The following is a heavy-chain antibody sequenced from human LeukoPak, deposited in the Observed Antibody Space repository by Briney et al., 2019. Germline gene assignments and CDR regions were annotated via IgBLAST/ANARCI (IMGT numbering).Heavy chain of an antibody. CDR1: GFTFSSYA. V-gene: IGHV3-23*01. CDR2: ISGSGGST. J-gene: IGHJ4*02. D-gene: IGHD3-10*01. CDR3: ARWSKVVRGPPYYFDY. Sequence: PGGSLRLSCAASGFTFSSYAMCWVRQAPGKGLEWVSAISGSGGSTYYADSVKGRFTISRDNSKNTLYLQMNSLRAEDTAVYYCARWSKVVRGPPYYFDYWGQGTLVTVSS.